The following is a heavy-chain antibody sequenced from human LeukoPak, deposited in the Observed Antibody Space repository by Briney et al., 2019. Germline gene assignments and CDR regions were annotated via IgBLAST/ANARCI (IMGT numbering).Heavy chain of an antibody. J-gene: IGHJ3*02. Sequence: GGSLRLSCAASGFTFSSYGMHWVRQAPGKGLEWVAVISYDGSNKYYADSVKGRFTISRDNSKNTLYLQMNSLRAEDTAVYYCAKDLRRGYCSGGSCYNDAFDIWGQGTMVTVSS. V-gene: IGHV3-30*18. D-gene: IGHD2-15*01. CDR1: GFTFSSYG. CDR3: AKDLRRGYCSGGSCYNDAFDI. CDR2: ISYDGSNK.